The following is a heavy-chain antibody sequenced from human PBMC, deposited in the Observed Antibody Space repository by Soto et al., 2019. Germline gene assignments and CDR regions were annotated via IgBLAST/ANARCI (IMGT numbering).Heavy chain of an antibody. CDR3: AGMPYTSGLRFDP. D-gene: IGHD6-19*01. J-gene: IGHJ5*02. CDR2: IYQSGVT. CDR1: GDSYSISTYS. Sequence: NPSETLSLTCNMSGDSYSISTYSWSWIRQPPGKALQWIGFIYQSGVTSYNPSLASRVSISLDRSNNQCSLKLKSVTAADTAVYFCAGMPYTSGLRFDPWGPGTLVT. V-gene: IGHV4-30-2*01.